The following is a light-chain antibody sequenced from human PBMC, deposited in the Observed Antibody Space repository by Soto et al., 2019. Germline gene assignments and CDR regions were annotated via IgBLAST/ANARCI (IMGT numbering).Light chain of an antibody. J-gene: IGKJ4*01. CDR1: RAISYY. CDR2: AAS. V-gene: IGKV1-27*01. CDR3: QKYISAPLT. Sequence: DIQMTQSPSSLSASVGDRVTITCRASRAISYYLAWYQQKPGKVPKLLIYAASTLQSGVPSRFVGSGYGTDFTLTISSLQPEDIATYYCQKYISAPLTFGGGTKGDIK.